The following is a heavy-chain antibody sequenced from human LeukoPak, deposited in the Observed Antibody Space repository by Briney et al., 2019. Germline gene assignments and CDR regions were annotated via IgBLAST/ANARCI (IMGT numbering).Heavy chain of an antibody. CDR1: GFAFTNYA. CDR3: AKKLGSSPGDFFDY. J-gene: IGHJ4*02. V-gene: IGHV3-23*01. D-gene: IGHD6-6*01. CDR2: INDNGGST. Sequence: GGSLRLSCAASGFAFTNYAMSWVRQVPGKGLEWVSDINDNGGSTFYADSVTGRFTISRDNSKNTLYMQMNSLRAGDTAVYYCAKKLGSSPGDFFDYWSQGTLVTVSS.